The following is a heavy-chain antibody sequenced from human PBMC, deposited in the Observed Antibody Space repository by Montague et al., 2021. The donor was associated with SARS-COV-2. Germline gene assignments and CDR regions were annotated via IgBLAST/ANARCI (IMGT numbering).Heavy chain of an antibody. CDR2: IFHSGTT. Sequence: SETLSLTCAVSGDSISSSYWWNWVRQSPGKGLEWIGEIFHSGTTNYNLSLKSRITISVDKSRNQFSLRLSSVTAADTAIYYCASWSESDSWYQASLDYWGQGTLITVSS. D-gene: IGHD6-13*01. CDR1: GDSISSSYW. V-gene: IGHV4-4*02. CDR3: ASWSESDSWYQASLDY. J-gene: IGHJ4*02.